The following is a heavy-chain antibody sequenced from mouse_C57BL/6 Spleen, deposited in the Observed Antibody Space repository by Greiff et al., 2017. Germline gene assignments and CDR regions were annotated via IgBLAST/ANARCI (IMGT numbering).Heavy chain of an antibody. V-gene: IGHV1-42*01. CDR1: GYSFTGYY. D-gene: IGHD2-3*01. J-gene: IGHJ2*01. Sequence: DVKLQESGPELVKPGASVKISCKASGYSFTGYYMNWVKQSPEKSLEWIGEINPSTGGTTYNQKFKAKATLTVDKSSSTAYMQLKSLTSEDSAVYYCARSPLYDGYYVFDYWGQGTTLTVSS. CDR2: INPSTGGT. CDR3: ARSPLYDGYYVFDY.